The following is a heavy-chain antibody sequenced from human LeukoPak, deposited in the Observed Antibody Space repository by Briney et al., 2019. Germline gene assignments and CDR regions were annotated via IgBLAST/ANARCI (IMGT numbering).Heavy chain of an antibody. Sequence: PSETLSLTCTVSGGSISSSSYYWGWIRQPPGKGLEWIGSIYYSGSTYYNPSLKSRVTISVDTSKNQFSLKLSSVTAADTAVYYCASETAYGSGSSFPYWGQGTLVTVSS. D-gene: IGHD3-10*01. CDR2: IYYSGST. J-gene: IGHJ4*02. CDR1: GGSISSSSYY. V-gene: IGHV4-39*07. CDR3: ASETAYGSGSSFPY.